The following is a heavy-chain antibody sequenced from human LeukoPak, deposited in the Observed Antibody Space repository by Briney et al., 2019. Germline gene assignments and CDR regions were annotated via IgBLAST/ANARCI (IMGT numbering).Heavy chain of an antibody. CDR1: GFTFSSYD. V-gene: IGHV3-13*01. J-gene: IGHJ6*04. CDR3: ARSIAADGIYYYYGMDV. CDR2: IGTAGDT. Sequence: GGSLRLSCAASGFTFSSYDMHWVRQATGKGLEWVSAIGTAGDTYYPGSVKGRFTISRENAKNSLYLQMNSLRAGDTAVYYCARSIAADGIYYYYGMDVWGKVTTVTVSS. D-gene: IGHD6-13*01.